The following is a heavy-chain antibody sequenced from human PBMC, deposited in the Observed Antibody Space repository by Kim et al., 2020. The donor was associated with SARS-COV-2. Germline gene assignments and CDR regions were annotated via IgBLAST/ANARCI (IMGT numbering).Heavy chain of an antibody. CDR3: ARDSGSGYGNDY. D-gene: IGHD5-12*01. V-gene: IGHV3-48*02. J-gene: IGHJ4*02. Sequence: YDADSVKGRFTISRDNAKNSLYLQMNSLRDEDTAVYYCARDSGSGYGNDYWGQGTLVTVSS.